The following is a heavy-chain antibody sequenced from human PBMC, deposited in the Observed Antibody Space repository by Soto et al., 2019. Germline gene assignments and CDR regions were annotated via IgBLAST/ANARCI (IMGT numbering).Heavy chain of an antibody. CDR1: GFTFSSYA. CDR2: ISYDGSNK. CDR3: ASVVAATNYYYGMDV. Sequence: QVQLVESGGGVVQPGRSLRLSCAASGFTFSSYAMHWVRQAPGKGLEWVAVISYDGSNKYYADSVKGRFTISRDNSKNTLYLQMNSLRAEDTAVNYCASVVAATNYYYGMDVWGQGTTVTVSS. V-gene: IGHV3-30-3*01. D-gene: IGHD2-15*01. J-gene: IGHJ6*02.